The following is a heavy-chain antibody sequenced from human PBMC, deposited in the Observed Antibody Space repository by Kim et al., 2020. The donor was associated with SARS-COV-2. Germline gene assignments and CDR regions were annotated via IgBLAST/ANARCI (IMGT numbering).Heavy chain of an antibody. CDR1: GFTFNNAW. CDR2: IKSNAAGGTT. J-gene: IGHJ6*02. Sequence: GGSLRLSCAASGFTFNNAWMSWVRQAPGKGLEWVGRIKSNAAGGTTDFAAPVKDRFTISRDDAKTTLYLQMNSLKIEDTAVYYCTTDRISVAGYYSTSYFYYGMDVWGQGTTVTVSS. V-gene: IGHV3-15*01. D-gene: IGHD6-19*01. CDR3: TTDRISVAGYYSTSYFYYGMDV.